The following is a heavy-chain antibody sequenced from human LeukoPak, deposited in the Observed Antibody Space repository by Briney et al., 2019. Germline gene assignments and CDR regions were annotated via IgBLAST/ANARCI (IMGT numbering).Heavy chain of an antibody. D-gene: IGHD5-24*01. Sequence: GGSLRLSCAASGFTFSSYSMNWVRQAPGKGLEWVSSISSSSSYIYYADSVKGRFTISRDNAKNSLYLQMNSLRAEDTAVYYCATLRDGYNPFDYWGQGTLVTVSS. J-gene: IGHJ4*02. CDR1: GFTFSSYS. CDR2: ISSSSSYI. V-gene: IGHV3-21*01. CDR3: ATLRDGYNPFDY.